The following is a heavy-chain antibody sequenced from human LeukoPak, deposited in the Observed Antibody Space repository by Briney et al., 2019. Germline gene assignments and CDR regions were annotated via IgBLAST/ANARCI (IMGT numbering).Heavy chain of an antibody. CDR2: IIPIFGTA. CDR3: ARDCSSTSCFNWFDP. D-gene: IGHD2-2*01. J-gene: IGHJ5*02. CDR1: GGTFSSYA. V-gene: IGHV1-69*01. Sequence: SVKVSCKASGGTFSSYAISWVRQAPGQGLEWMGGIIPIFGTANYAQKFQGRVTITADESTSTAYMELSSLRSEDTAVYYCARDCSSTSCFNWFDPWGQGTLVIVSS.